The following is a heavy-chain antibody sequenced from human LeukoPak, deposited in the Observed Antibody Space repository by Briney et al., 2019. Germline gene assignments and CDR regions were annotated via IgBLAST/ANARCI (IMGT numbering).Heavy chain of an antibody. CDR1: GFTFSPVW. J-gene: IGHJ4*02. CDR3: ARVPYYYDSGDSTDY. Sequence: GGSLRLSCAASGFTFSPVWMHWVRQAPGKGLMWVSHIINDGSYTTYADSVKGRFTISRDNAKNTLYLQMNGLRVEDTAVYYCARVPYYYDSGDSTDYWGQGTLVTVSS. V-gene: IGHV3-74*01. D-gene: IGHD3-22*01. CDR2: IINDGSYT.